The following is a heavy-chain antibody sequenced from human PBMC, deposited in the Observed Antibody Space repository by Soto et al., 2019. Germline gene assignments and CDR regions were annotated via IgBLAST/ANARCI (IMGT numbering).Heavy chain of an antibody. CDR2: IYYSGST. Sequence: SETLSLTCTVSGGSISSYYWSWIRQPPGKGLEWIGYIYYSGSTNYNPSLKSRVTISVDTSKNQFSLKLSSVTAADTAVYYCARAAAADVYYYYGMDVWGQGTTVTVSS. CDR1: GGSISSYY. D-gene: IGHD6-13*01. J-gene: IGHJ6*02. V-gene: IGHV4-59*01. CDR3: ARAAAADVYYYYGMDV.